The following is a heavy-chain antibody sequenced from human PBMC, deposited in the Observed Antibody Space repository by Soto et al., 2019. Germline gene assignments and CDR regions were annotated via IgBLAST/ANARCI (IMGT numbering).Heavy chain of an antibody. V-gene: IGHV4-30-4*01. Sequence: SETLCLTCSFSGCSIMNSYYYWGCIRQRPGKGLEWIGYIYYSVTTYYSPSLRSRVAISVDTSKIKFSLKLTSATAADTAVYYCARAKVIHPRIASWGQGTKVSVS. D-gene: IGHD2-21*01. CDR2: IYYSVTT. CDR3: ARAKVIHPRIAS. CDR1: GCSIMNSYYY. J-gene: IGHJ4*02.